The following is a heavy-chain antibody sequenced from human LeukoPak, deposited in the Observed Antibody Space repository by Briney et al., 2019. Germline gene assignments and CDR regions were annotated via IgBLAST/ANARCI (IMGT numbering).Heavy chain of an antibody. J-gene: IGHJ4*02. Sequence: PPGGSLRLSCAASGFTFSRYWMSWVRQAPGKGLEWVANIKEDGSVKYYVESVKGRFTISRDNAKNSLYLQMNSLRAEDTAVYYWAASITMFDYWGQGTLVTVSS. V-gene: IGHV3-7*02. CDR2: IKEDGSVK. CDR3: AASITMFDY. D-gene: IGHD3-10*01. CDR1: GFTFSRYW.